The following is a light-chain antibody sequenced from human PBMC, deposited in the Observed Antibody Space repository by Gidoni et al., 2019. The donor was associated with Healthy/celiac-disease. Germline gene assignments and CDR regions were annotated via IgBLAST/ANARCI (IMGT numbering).Light chain of an antibody. V-gene: IGKV1-39*01. J-gene: IGKJ1*01. CDR2: AAS. Sequence: DIQITPSPSSLSASVGDRVTITCLASQSISSYLNWYQQKPGKAPKLLIYAASSLQSGVPSRFSGSGSGTDFTLNISSLQPEDFATYYCQQSYSTPRTFGQGTKVEIK. CDR1: QSISSY. CDR3: QQSYSTPRT.